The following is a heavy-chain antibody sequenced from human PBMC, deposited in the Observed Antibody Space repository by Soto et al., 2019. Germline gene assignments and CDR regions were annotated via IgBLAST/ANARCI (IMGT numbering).Heavy chain of an antibody. D-gene: IGHD2-15*01. CDR1: GGTFSSYA. CDR3: ARRYCSGGSCSYYFDY. J-gene: IGHJ4*01. V-gene: IGHV1-69*13. Sequence: SVKVSCKASGGTFSSYAISWVRQAPGQGLEWMGEIIPIFGTANYAQKFQGRVTITADESTSTAYMELSSLRSEDTAVYYCARRYCSGGSCSYYFDYWGQGTLVTVSS. CDR2: IIPIFGTA.